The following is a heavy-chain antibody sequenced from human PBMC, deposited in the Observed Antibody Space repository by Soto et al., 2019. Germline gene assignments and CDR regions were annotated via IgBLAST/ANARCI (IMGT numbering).Heavy chain of an antibody. J-gene: IGHJ4*02. CDR2: ISSSSSYI. CDR1: GFTFSSYS. V-gene: IGHV3-21*01. CDR3: ARWGGPSSGSYSHY. D-gene: IGHD3-10*01. Sequence: GGSLRLSCAPSGFTFSSYSMNWVRQAPGKGLEWVSSISSSSSYIYYADSVKGRFTISRDNAKNSLYLQMNSLRAEDTAVYYCARWGGPSSGSYSHYWGQGTLVTVSS.